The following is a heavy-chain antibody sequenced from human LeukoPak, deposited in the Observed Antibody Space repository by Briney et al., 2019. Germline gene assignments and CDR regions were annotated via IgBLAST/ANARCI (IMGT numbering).Heavy chain of an antibody. CDR3: ARKYLSIVVVPAATQNWFDP. CDR1: GGTFSSYA. V-gene: IGHV1-8*02. J-gene: IGHJ5*02. CDR2: MNPNSGNT. Sequence: ASVKVSCRASGGTFSSYAISWVRQATGQGLEWMGWMNPNSGNTGYAQKFQGRVTMTRNTSISTAYMELSSLRSEDTAVYYCARKYLSIVVVPAATQNWFDPWGQGTLVTVSS. D-gene: IGHD2-2*01.